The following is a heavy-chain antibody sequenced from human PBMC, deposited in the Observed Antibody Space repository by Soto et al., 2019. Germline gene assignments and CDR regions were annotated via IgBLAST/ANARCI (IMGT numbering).Heavy chain of an antibody. Sequence: EVQLVECGGVLVKPGGYLRLLCPASGFTFINYRMNWVCQAPGKGLEWVSSISTSSSYIYYADSVKSRFTISRDNTKNSLCLQMYRLSAEDTAVDDCARYKGTAYPDAFDVGGQGTLVSVSS. D-gene: IGHD2-21*01. J-gene: IGHJ3*01. CDR1: GFTFINYR. CDR2: ISTSSSYI. CDR3: ARYKGTAYPDAFDV. V-gene: IGHV3-21*01.